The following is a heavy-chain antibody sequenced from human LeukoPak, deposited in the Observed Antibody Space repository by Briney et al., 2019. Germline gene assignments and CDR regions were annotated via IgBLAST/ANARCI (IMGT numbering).Heavy chain of an antibody. Sequence: SETLSLTCTVSGGSISSYYWSWTRQPPGKELEWIGYIYYSGSTKYNPSFKSRVTISEDTSKNQFSLKLSSVTAADTAVYYCARDLEMATIGYFDYWGQGIQVTVA. CDR1: GGSISSYY. CDR3: ARDLEMATIGYFDY. J-gene: IGHJ4*02. V-gene: IGHV4-59*01. CDR2: IYYSGST. D-gene: IGHD5-24*01.